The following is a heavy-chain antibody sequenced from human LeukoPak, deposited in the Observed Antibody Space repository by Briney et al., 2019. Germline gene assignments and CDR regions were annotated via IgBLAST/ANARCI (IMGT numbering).Heavy chain of an antibody. V-gene: IGHV3-7*01. D-gene: IGHD2-2*01. J-gene: IGHJ3*02. CDR3: ARAEVPAALKSGAFDI. CDR2: IKTDGSEI. Sequence: GGSLRLSCVASGFTFSRYWMTWVRQAPGRGLEWVANIKTDGSEIHYVDSLKGRFTISRDNAKNSLYLQMNSLRAEDTAVYYCARAEVPAALKSGAFDIWGQGTMVTVSS. CDR1: GFTFSRYW.